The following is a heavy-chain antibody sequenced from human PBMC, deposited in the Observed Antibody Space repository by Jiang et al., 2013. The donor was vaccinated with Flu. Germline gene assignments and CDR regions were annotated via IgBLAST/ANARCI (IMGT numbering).Heavy chain of an antibody. V-gene: IGHV7-4-1*02. CDR1: GYPFINYA. CDR3: AREERRSSGYFDH. D-gene: IGHD3-22*01. CDR2: INTNTGSP. Sequence: GYPFINYAIHWVRQARGQGLEWMGWINTNTGSPAYARGFTGRFVFSLDTSVSTAYLQISGLKAEDSGLYYCAREERRSSGYFDHWGQGALVTVSS. J-gene: IGHJ4*02.